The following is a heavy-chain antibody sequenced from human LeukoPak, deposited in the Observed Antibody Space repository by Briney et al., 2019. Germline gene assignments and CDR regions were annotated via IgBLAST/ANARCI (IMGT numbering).Heavy chain of an antibody. CDR1: GGSFSGYY. CDR3: ARGHIVVVPAATYYFDY. D-gene: IGHD2-2*01. Sequence: KPSETLSLTCAVYGGSFSGYYWSWIRQPPGKGLEWIGEINHSGSTNYNPSLKSRVTISVDTSKNQFSLKLSSVTAADTAVYYCARGHIVVVPAATYYFDYWGQGALVTVSS. CDR2: INHSGST. J-gene: IGHJ4*02. V-gene: IGHV4-34*01.